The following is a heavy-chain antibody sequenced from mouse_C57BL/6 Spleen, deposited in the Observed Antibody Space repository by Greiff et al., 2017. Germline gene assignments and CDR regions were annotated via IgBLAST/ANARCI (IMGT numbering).Heavy chain of an antibody. CDR3: ARPPHYYGSSPWYFDV. J-gene: IGHJ1*03. V-gene: IGHV1-81*01. CDR1: GYTFTSYG. CDR2: IYPRSGNT. D-gene: IGHD1-1*01. Sequence: QVHVKQSGAELARPGASVKLSCKASGYTFTSYGISWVKQRTGQGLEWIGEIYPRSGNTYYNEKFKGKATLTAHKSSSTAYMELRSLTSEDSAVYFCARPPHYYGSSPWYFDVWGTGTTVTVSS.